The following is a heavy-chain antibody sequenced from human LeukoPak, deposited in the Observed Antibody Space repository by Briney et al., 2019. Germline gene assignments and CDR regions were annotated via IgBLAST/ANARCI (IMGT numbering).Heavy chain of an antibody. V-gene: IGHV1-8*01. CDR2: MNPNSGNT. Sequence: ASVKVSCKASGYTFTSYDINWVRQATGQGLEWMGWMNPNSGNTGYAQKFQGRVTMTRNTAISTAYMELSSLRSEDTAVYYCAXXXXGRWTLYYYYMDVWGKGTTVTISS. CDR1: GYTFTSYD. CDR3: AXXXXGRWTLYYYYMDV. J-gene: IGHJ6*03. D-gene: IGHD3/OR15-3a*01.